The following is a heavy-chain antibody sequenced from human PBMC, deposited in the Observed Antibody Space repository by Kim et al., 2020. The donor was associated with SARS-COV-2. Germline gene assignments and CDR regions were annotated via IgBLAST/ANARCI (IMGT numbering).Heavy chain of an antibody. CDR2: INHSGST. Sequence: SETLSLTCAVYGGSFSGYYWSWIRQPPGKGLEWIGEINHSGSTNYNPSLKSRVTISVDTSKNQFSLKLSSVTAADTAVYYCARLGYYGSGSLPYEDVWGQGATVTVSS. CDR1: GGSFSGYY. V-gene: IGHV4-34*01. D-gene: IGHD3-10*01. J-gene: IGHJ6*02. CDR3: ARLGYYGSGSLPYEDV.